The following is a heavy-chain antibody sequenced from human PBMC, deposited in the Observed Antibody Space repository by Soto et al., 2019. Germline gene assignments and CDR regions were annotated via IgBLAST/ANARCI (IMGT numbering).Heavy chain of an antibody. J-gene: IGHJ4*02. CDR2: IKSKTDGGTT. CDR3: TTDPSGSYRYYFDY. V-gene: IGHV3-15*01. Sequence: KAGGSLRLSCAASGFTFSNAWMSWVRQAPGKGLEWVGRIKSKTDGGTTDYAAPVKGRFTISRDDSKNTLYLQMNSLKTEDTAVYYCTTDPSGSYRYYFDYWGQGTLVTVSS. D-gene: IGHD1-26*01. CDR1: GFTFSNAW.